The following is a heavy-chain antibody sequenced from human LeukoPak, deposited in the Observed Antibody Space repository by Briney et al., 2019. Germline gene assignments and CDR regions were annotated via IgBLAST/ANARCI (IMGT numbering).Heavy chain of an antibody. CDR1: GFTFSSYA. D-gene: IGHD1-26*01. CDR2: ISYDGSNK. Sequence: GGSLRLSCAASGFTFSSYAMHWVRQAPGKGLEWVAVISYDGSNKYYADSVKGRFTISRDNARNSLHLQMNSLRAEDTAVYYCARGKPGVGASLDYWGQGSLVTVSS. V-gene: IGHV3-30*04. CDR3: ARGKPGVGASLDY. J-gene: IGHJ4*02.